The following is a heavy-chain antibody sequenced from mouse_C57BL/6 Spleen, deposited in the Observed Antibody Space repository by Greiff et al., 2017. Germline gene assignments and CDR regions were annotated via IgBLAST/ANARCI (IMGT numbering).Heavy chain of an antibody. V-gene: IGHV5-17*01. CDR1: GFTFSDYG. J-gene: IGHJ4*01. D-gene: IGHD1-1*01. CDR2: ISSGSSTI. Sequence: EVNLVESGGGLVKPGGSLKLSCAASGFTFSDYGMHWVRQAPEKGLEWVAYISSGSSTIYYADTVKGRFTISRDNAKNTLFLQMTSLRSEDTAMYYCAGITTVVPGAMDYWGQGTSVTVSS. CDR3: AGITTVVPGAMDY.